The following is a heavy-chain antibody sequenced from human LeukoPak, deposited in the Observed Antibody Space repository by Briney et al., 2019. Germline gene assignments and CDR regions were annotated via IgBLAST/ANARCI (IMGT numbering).Heavy chain of an antibody. Sequence: SSETLSLTCTVSGGSISSYYWSWIRLPPGKGLEWIGYIYYSGSTNYNPSLKSRVTISVDTSKNQFSLKLSSVTAADTAVYYCARSGTVGAMPVWGQGTLVTVSS. CDR1: GGSISSYY. D-gene: IGHD1-26*01. CDR3: ARSGTVGAMPV. CDR2: IYYSGST. V-gene: IGHV4-59*08. J-gene: IGHJ4*02.